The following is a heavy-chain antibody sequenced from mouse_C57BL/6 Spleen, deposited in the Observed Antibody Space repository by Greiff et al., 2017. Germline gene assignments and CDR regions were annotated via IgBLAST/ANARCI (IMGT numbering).Heavy chain of an antibody. CDR1: GYTFTSYT. D-gene: IGHD3-1*01. CDR3: ARSYSEGDY. Sequence: QVQLQQSGAELARPGASVKMSCKASGYTFTSYTMHWVKQRPGQGLEWIGYINPSSGYPKSNQKFKDKATLTADKSSSTAYMQRSSLTSEDSAVYYCARSYSEGDYGGKGTTLTVSS. CDR2: INPSSGYP. J-gene: IGHJ2*01. V-gene: IGHV1-4*01.